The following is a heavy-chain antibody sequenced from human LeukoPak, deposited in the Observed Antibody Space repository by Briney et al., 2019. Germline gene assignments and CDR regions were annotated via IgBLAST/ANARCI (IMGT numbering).Heavy chain of an antibody. J-gene: IGHJ4*02. D-gene: IGHD6-13*01. CDR1: GFTFSNYA. V-gene: IGHV3-23*01. Sequence: GGSLRLSCGASGFTFSNYAMSWVRQAPGKGLEAVSDIRSTGGTTAYADSVKGRFTISRDNSRNTLYLQMNSLRAEDTAVYYCARADRYGTTWYGRVDYWGQGTLVTVSS. CDR2: IRSTGGTT. CDR3: ARADRYGTTWYGRVDY.